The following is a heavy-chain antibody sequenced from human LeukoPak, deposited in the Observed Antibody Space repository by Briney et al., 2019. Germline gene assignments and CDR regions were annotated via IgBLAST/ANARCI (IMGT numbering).Heavy chain of an antibody. Sequence: GGSLRLSCAGSGFPFSSHGVNWVRQAPGKGLEWVSGISPGGGPTYYADSVRGRFSISRDDLKNTLYLQMTNLRAEDTAVYCCAKDGAWLRFDDWGQGILVTVSS. CDR2: ISPGGGPT. V-gene: IGHV3-23*01. J-gene: IGHJ4*02. D-gene: IGHD5-12*01. CDR3: AKDGAWLRFDD. CDR1: GFPFSSHG.